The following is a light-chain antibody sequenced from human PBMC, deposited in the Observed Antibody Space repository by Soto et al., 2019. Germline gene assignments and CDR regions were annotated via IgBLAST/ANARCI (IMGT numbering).Light chain of an antibody. CDR3: QQYNFCSALT. Sequence: EIVMTQSPATLSVSPGDRATLSCRASQSVSSSLAWYRQKPGQAPKLLISDASTMDTGVPSRFSGSGSGTEFTLTISSLQPEDSGSYYCQQYNFCSALTFGGGTKLEIK. J-gene: IGKJ4*01. V-gene: IGKV3-15*01. CDR1: QSVSSS. CDR2: DAS.